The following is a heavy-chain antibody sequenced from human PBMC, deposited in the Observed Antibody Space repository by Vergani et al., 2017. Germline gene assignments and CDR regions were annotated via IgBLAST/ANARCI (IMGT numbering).Heavy chain of an antibody. CDR1: GGSFSGYY. J-gene: IGHJ4*02. CDR2: INHSGST. V-gene: IGHV4-34*01. D-gene: IGHD3-9*01. Sequence: QVQLQQWGAGLLKPSETLSLTCAVYGGSFSGYYWSWTRQPPGKGLEWIGEINHSGSTNYNPSLKSRVTISVDTSKNQFSLKLSSVTAADTAVYYCARGDSIQTGPEAIAFDYWGQGTLVTVSS. CDR3: ARGDSIQTGPEAIAFDY.